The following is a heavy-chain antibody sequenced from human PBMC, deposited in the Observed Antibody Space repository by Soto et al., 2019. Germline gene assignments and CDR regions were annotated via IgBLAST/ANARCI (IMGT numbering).Heavy chain of an antibody. D-gene: IGHD2-21*02. J-gene: IGHJ4*02. CDR1: GFTFSSYW. CDR2: INQDGNEK. V-gene: IGHV3-7*05. Sequence: GGSLRLSCAASGFTFSSYWMSWVRQAPGKGLECVANINQDGNEKYYVDSVKGRFTISRDNAKNSLYLQMSSLRAEDTAVYYCARSDWGSYDYWGQGTLVTVSS. CDR3: ARSDWGSYDY.